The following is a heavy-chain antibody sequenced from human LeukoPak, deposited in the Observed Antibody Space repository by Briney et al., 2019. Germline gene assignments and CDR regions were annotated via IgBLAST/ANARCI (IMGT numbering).Heavy chain of an antibody. CDR1: GFTFSSYA. V-gene: IGHV3-30-3*01. CDR2: ISYDGSNK. Sequence: PGGSLRLSCAASGFTFSSYAMHWVRQAPGKGLEWVAVISYDGSNKYYADSVKGRFTISSDNSKNTLYLQMNSLRAEDTAVYYCARALLGDVWFGELFSYYYYGMDVWGQGTTVTVSS. CDR3: ARALLGDVWFGELFSYYYYGMDV. J-gene: IGHJ6*02. D-gene: IGHD3-10*01.